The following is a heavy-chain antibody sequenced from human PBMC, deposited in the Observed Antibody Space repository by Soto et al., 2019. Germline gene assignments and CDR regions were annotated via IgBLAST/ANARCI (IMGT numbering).Heavy chain of an antibody. Sequence: VSGPTLVNPTQTLTLTCTFSGFSLSTSGMCVSWIRQPPGKALEWLGRIDWDDDKYYSTSLKTRLTISKDTSKNQVVLTMTNMDPVDTATYYCARMFLTGTLENYMDVWGRGTTVTVSS. V-gene: IGHV2-70*11. J-gene: IGHJ6*03. D-gene: IGHD3-9*01. CDR2: IDWDDDK. CDR3: ARMFLTGTLENYMDV. CDR1: GFSLSTSGMC.